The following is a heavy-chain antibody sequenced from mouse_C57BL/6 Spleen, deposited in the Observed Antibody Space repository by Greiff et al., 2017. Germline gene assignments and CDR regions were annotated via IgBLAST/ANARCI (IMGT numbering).Heavy chain of an antibody. V-gene: IGHV2-9-1*01. CDR3: ARSGYDYDGYYFDY. CDR1: GFSLTSYA. D-gene: IGHD2-4*01. Sequence: VHLVESGPGLVAPSQSLSITCTVSGFSLTSYAISWVRQPPGKGLEWLGVIWTGGGTNYNSALKSRLSISKDNSKSQVFLKMNSLQTDDTARYYCARSGYDYDGYYFDYWGQGTTLTVSS. J-gene: IGHJ2*01. CDR2: IWTGGGT.